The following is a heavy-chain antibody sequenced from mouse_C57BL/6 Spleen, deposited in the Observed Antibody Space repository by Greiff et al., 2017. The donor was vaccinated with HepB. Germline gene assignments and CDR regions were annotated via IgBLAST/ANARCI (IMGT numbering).Heavy chain of an antibody. V-gene: IGHV1-19*01. Sequence: EVQLQQSGPVLVKPGASVKMSCKASGYTFTDYYMNWVKQSHGKSLEWIGVINPYNGGTSYNQKFKGKATLTVDKYSSTAYMERNSLTSEDSAVYYCARDTTVVARYFDVWGTGTTVTVSS. CDR2: INPYNGGT. CDR3: ARDTTVVARYFDV. CDR1: GYTFTDYY. J-gene: IGHJ1*03. D-gene: IGHD1-1*01.